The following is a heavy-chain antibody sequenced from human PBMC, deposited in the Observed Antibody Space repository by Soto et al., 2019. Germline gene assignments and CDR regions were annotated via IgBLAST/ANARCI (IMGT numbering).Heavy chain of an antibody. CDR3: ARGRGGYYDILTGYYRSVYYYGMDV. D-gene: IGHD3-9*01. V-gene: IGHV4-34*01. J-gene: IGHJ6*02. CDR1: GGSFSGYY. Sequence: SETLSLTSAVYGGSFSGYYWSWIRQPPGKGLEWIGEINHSGSTNYNPSLKSRVTISVDTSKNQFSLKLSSVTAADTAVYYCARGRGGYYDILTGYYRSVYYYGMDVWGQGTTVTVSS. CDR2: INHSGST.